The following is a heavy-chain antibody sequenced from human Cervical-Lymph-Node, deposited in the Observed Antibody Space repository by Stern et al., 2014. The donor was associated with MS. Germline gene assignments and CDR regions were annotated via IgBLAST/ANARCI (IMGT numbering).Heavy chain of an antibody. CDR1: GFTFDDYA. D-gene: IGHD3-9*01. CDR3: AKGPPEYFDWLTLDY. V-gene: IGHV3-9*01. CDR2: ISWNSGSI. Sequence: EVQLVESGGGLVQPGRSLRLSCAASGFTFDDYAMHWVRQAPGKGLEWVSGISWNSGSIGYADSVKGRFTISRDNAKNSLYLQTNSLRAEDTALYYCAKGPPEYFDWLTLDYWGQGTLVTVSS. J-gene: IGHJ4*02.